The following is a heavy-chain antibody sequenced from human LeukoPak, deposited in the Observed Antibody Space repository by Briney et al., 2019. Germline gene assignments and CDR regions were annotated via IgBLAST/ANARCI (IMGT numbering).Heavy chain of an antibody. D-gene: IGHD1-7*01. J-gene: IGHJ4*02. CDR2: ISAYNGNT. Sequence: ASVKVSCTASGYTFTSYGISWVRQAPGQGLEWMGWISAYNGNTNYAQKLQGRVTMTTDTSTSTAYMELRSLRSDDTAVYYCAREEGMGITGTETLGLDFDYWGQGTLVTVSS. CDR1: GYTFTSYG. CDR3: AREEGMGITGTETLGLDFDY. V-gene: IGHV1-18*01.